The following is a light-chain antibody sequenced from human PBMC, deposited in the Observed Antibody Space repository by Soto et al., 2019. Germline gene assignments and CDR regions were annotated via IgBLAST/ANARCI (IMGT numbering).Light chain of an antibody. V-gene: IGKV1-9*01. Sequence: DIQLTQSPSFLSASVGDRVTITCRASQGISSYLAWYQQKPGKAPKLLISTASTLQSGVPSRFSGSGSGTEFSLTISNLQPDDCATYYCQQYENYWTFGQGTKVDIK. J-gene: IGKJ1*01. CDR3: QQYENYWT. CDR1: QGISSY. CDR2: TAS.